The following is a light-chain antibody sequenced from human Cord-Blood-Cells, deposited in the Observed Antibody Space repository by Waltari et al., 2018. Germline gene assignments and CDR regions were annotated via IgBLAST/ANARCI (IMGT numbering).Light chain of an antibody. CDR2: EVS. CDR1: SSDVGGCNC. CDR3: SSYAGSNNLV. Sequence: QSALTQPPSASGSPGQSVTISCTGTSSDVGGCNCVSWYQQHPGKAPKLMIYEVSKRPSGVPDRFSGSKSGNTASLTVSGLQAEDEADYYCSSYAGSNNLVFGGGTKLTVL. V-gene: IGLV2-8*01. J-gene: IGLJ2*01.